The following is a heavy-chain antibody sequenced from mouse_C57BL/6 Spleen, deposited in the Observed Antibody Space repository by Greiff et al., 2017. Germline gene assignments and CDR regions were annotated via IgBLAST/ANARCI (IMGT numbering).Heavy chain of an antibody. Sequence: VQLQQPGAELVKPGASVKLSCKASGYTFTSYWMHWVKQRPGQGLEWIGMINPNSGSTNYNEKFKSKATLTVDKSSSTAYMQRSSLTSEDSAVYYCARYYYGSYWYFDVWGTGTTVTVSS. CDR1: GYTFTSYW. V-gene: IGHV1-64*01. J-gene: IGHJ1*03. CDR3: ARYYYGSYWYFDV. D-gene: IGHD1-1*01. CDR2: INPNSGST.